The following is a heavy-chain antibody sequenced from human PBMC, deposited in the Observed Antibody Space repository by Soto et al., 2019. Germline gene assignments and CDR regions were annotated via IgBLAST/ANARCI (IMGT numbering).Heavy chain of an antibody. CDR3: AKPQWELLD. J-gene: IGHJ4*02. CDR1: GFTFSSYT. D-gene: IGHD1-26*01. CDR2: ISGSGDST. Sequence: PGGSLRLSCAASGFTFSSYTMSWVRQAPGKGLEWVSAISGSGDSTYYADSVKGRFTISRDNSKNTLYLQMSSLRAEDTAFYYCAKPQWELLDWGQGTLVTVSS. V-gene: IGHV3-23*01.